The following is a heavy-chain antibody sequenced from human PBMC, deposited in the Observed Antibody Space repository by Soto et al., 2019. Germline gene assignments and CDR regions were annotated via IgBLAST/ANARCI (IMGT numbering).Heavy chain of an antibody. D-gene: IGHD4-17*01. CDR1: GGTFSSYA. Sequence: QVQLVQSGAEVKKPGSSVKVSCKASGGTFSSYAISWVRQAPGQGLEWMGGIIPIFGTANYAQKFQGRVTITADESTSTANMELSSLRSEDTAVYYWARTATTAKGGGYYYYYGMDVGGQGTTVTVSS. CDR3: ARTATTAKGGGYYYYYGMDV. V-gene: IGHV1-69*12. J-gene: IGHJ6*02. CDR2: IIPIFGTA.